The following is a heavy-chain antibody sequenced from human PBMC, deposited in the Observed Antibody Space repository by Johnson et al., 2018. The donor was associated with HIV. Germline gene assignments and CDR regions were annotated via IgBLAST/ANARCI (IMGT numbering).Heavy chain of an antibody. Sequence: VQLVESGGGLVQPGGSLRLSCAASGFTVSSNYMSWVRQAPGKGLEWVSVIYSGGSTYYADSVKGRFTISRDNSKNTLYLQMHSLRAEDTAVYYCAGRTTVTTVGDFDIWGQGTMVTVSS. J-gene: IGHJ3*02. V-gene: IGHV3-66*02. D-gene: IGHD4-11*01. CDR1: GFTVSSNY. CDR2: IYSGGST. CDR3: AGRTTVTTVGDFDI.